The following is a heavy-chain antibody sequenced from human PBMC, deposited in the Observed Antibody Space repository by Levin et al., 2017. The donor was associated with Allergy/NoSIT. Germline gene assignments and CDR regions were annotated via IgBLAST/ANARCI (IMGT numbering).Heavy chain of an antibody. CDR1: GFTFSSYG. J-gene: IGHJ4*02. V-gene: IGHV3-33*01. Sequence: LSLTCAASGFTFSSYGMHWVRQAPGKGLEWVAVIWYDGSNKYYADSVKGRFTISRDNSKNTLYLQMNSLRAEDTAVYYCARLGPEYYFDYWGQGTLVTVSS. CDR3: ARLGPEYYFDY. CDR2: IWYDGSNK.